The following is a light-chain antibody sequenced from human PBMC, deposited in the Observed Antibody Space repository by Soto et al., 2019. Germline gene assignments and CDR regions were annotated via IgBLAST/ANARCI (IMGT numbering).Light chain of an antibody. J-gene: IGKJ1*01. Sequence: DIQMTQSPSSLSASVGDRVTITCRASQSISSYLNWYQQKPGKAPKLLIYAASSLQSGVPSRFSGIGSGTDFTLTISSLQHEDFATYYCQQSYSTPWTFGQGTKVEIK. V-gene: IGKV1-39*01. CDR1: QSISSY. CDR2: AAS. CDR3: QQSYSTPWT.